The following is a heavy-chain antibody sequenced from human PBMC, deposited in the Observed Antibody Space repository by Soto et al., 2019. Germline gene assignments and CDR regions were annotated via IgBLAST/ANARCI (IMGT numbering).Heavy chain of an antibody. D-gene: IGHD3-3*01. CDR3: VRGGVGDC. V-gene: IGHV3-30*03. CDR1: VCSFNYYG. J-gene: IGHJ4*02. CDR2: MYHERGHM. Sequence: GWSLRLSCVSSVCSFNYYGMHWVRQPPGKGLEWVGLMYHERGHMFYEESLKGQFTISRDNSKNTLYLQISSVSLEDTAMCYCVRGGVGDCWPQGTLVSV.